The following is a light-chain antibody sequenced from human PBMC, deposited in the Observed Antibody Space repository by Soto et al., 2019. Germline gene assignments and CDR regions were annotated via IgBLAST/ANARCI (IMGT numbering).Light chain of an antibody. CDR3: GTWDDSLNSYV. V-gene: IGLV1-44*01. CDR1: SSSVGSNA. J-gene: IGLJ1*01. Sequence: QSVLTQTPSASGTPGQRVTISCSGSSSSVGSNAVNWYQQLPGTAPKVLIYSNNQRPAGVPDRFSGSKSGTSASLAISGLQSEDEADYYCGTWDDSLNSYVFGTGTKLTVL. CDR2: SNN.